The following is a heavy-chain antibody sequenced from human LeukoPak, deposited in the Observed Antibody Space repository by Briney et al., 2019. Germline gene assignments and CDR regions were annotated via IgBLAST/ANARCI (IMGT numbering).Heavy chain of an antibody. D-gene: IGHD3-10*01. CDR2: INTKTWNP. CDR3: ARGRYYYGSGSPRVSLDY. CDR1: GYTFSDYS. J-gene: IGHJ4*02. V-gene: IGHV7-4-1*02. Sequence: ASVKVSCKASGYTFSDYSMSWVRQAPGQGLEWMGWINTKTWNPTYAQDFTGHFVFSLDTSVSTTYLQINSLRADDTAMYYCARGRYYYGSGSPRVSLDYWGQGTLVTVSS.